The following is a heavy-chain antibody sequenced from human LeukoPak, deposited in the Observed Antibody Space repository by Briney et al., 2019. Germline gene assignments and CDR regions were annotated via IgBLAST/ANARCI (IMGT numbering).Heavy chain of an antibody. CDR1: GYTFTSYH. CDR2: LKSSGDTT. Sequence: ASVKVSCKTPGYTFTSYHMHWVRQAPGQGLEWVGILKSSGDTTVYAQKFQGRVTVTRDTSTSTVYMELSSLSSEDTALYYCVREEAHTYNFDFWGPGTLVTVSS. CDR3: VREEAHTYNFDF. J-gene: IGHJ4*02. D-gene: IGHD5-18*01. V-gene: IGHV1-46*01.